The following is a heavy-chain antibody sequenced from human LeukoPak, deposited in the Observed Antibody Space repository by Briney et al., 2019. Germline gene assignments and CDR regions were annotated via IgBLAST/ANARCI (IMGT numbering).Heavy chain of an antibody. J-gene: IGHJ4*02. Sequence: ASVKVSCKASGGTFSSYAISWVRQAPGQGLEWMGRIIPILGIASYAQKFQGRVTITADKSTSTAYMELSSLRSEDTAVYYCANVGATGGFDYWGQGTLVTVSS. CDR2: IIPILGIA. V-gene: IGHV1-69*04. CDR3: ANVGATGGFDY. CDR1: GGTFSSYA. D-gene: IGHD1-26*01.